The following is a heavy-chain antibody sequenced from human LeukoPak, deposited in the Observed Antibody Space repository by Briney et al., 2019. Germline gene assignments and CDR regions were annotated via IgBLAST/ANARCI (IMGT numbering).Heavy chain of an antibody. CDR1: GGSFGGYY. J-gene: IGHJ6*03. CDR3: ARHRRFLAVAGLYYYYYMDV. Sequence: PSETLSLTCAVYGGSFGGYYWSWIRQPPGKGLEWIGEINDSGSTNYIPSLKSRVTISVDRSKNQFSLWLSSVTAADTAVYYCARHRRFLAVAGLYYYYYMDVWGKGTTVTISS. CDR2: INDSGST. V-gene: IGHV4-34*01. D-gene: IGHD6-19*01.